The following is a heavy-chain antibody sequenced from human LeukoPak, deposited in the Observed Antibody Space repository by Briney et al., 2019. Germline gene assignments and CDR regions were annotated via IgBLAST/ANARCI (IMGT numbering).Heavy chain of an antibody. V-gene: IGHV4-31*03. J-gene: IGHJ4*02. CDR3: AGTTDDSSGSLDDY. CDR2: IYYSGST. CDR1: GGSTSSGGYY. D-gene: IGHD3-22*01. Sequence: SQTLSLTCTVSGGSTSSGGYYWSWIRQHPGKGLEWIGYIYYSGSTYYNPSLKSRVTISVDTSKNQFSLKLSSVTAADTAVYYCAGTTDDSSGSLDDYWGQGTLVTVSS.